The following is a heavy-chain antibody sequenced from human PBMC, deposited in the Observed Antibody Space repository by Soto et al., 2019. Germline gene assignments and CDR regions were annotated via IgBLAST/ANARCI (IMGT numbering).Heavy chain of an antibody. J-gene: IGHJ6*02. CDR3: ARMGQWRVPGDYYYGMDV. Sequence: PGGSLRLSCAASGLTVSSNDMNWVRPAPGKGLEWVSLIYTGGGTYYADSVKGRFTVSRDNSKNTLYLQMNSLRAEDTAVYYCARMGQWRVPGDYYYGMDVWGQGTSVTVSS. V-gene: IGHV3-53*01. CDR2: IYTGGGT. CDR1: GLTVSSND. D-gene: IGHD6-19*01.